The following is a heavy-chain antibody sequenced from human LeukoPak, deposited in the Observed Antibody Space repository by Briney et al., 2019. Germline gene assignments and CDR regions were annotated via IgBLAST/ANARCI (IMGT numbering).Heavy chain of an antibody. V-gene: IGHV4-39*01. Sequence: SSETLSLTCTVSGGSISSSSYYWGWIRQPPGKGLEWIGSIYYSGSTYYNPSLKSRVTISVDTSKNQFSLKLSSVTAADTAVYYCARHGARKGGYYGSGSPSSFDYWGQGTLVTVSS. CDR1: GGSISSSSYY. CDR2: IYYSGST. D-gene: IGHD3-10*01. CDR3: ARHGARKGGYYGSGSPSSFDY. J-gene: IGHJ4*02.